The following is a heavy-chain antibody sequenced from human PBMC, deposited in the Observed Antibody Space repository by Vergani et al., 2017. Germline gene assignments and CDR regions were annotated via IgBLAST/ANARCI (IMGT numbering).Heavy chain of an antibody. V-gene: IGHV1-8*03. D-gene: IGHD5-24*01. CDR3: ARGPRRSRDGYNYVDC. J-gene: IGHJ4*02. Sequence: QVQLVQSGAEVKKPGASVKVSCKASGYTFTNYDINWVRQATGQGLEWMGWMNPNSGNTGYAQKFQGRVTITRNTSISTAYMELSSLRSEDTAVYYCARGPRRSRDGYNYVDCWGQGTLVTVSS. CDR1: GYTFTNYD. CDR2: MNPNSGNT.